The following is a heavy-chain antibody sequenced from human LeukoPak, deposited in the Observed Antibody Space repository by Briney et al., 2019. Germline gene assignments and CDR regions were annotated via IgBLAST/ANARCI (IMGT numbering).Heavy chain of an antibody. CDR1: GFTFDDYA. CDR2: ISWNSGSI. V-gene: IGHV3-9*01. CDR3: AKDVNSYGYYFDY. D-gene: IGHD5-18*01. J-gene: IGHJ4*02. Sequence: GRSLRLSCAASGFTFDDYAMHWVRHAPGKGLEWVSGISWNSGSIVYADSVKGRFTISRDNAKSSLYLQMNSLRAEDTALYYCAKDVNSYGYYFDYWGQGTLVTVSS.